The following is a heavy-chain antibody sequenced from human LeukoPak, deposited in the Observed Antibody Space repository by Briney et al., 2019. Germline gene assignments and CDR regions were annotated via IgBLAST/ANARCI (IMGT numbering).Heavy chain of an antibody. CDR1: GFTFSGSA. J-gene: IGHJ4*02. V-gene: IGHV3-73*01. Sequence: GGSLRLSCAASGFTFSGSAMHWVRQASGKGLEWVSRIRSKANSYATAYAASVKGRFTISRDDSKNTAYLQMNSLKTEDTAVYYCTRQGGYCSSTSCYHFDYWGQGTLVTVSS. CDR3: TRQGGYCSSTSCYHFDY. CDR2: IRSKANSYAT. D-gene: IGHD2-2*01.